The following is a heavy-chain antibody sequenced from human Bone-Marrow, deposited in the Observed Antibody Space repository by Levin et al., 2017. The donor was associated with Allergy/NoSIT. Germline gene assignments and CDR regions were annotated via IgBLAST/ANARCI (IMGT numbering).Heavy chain of an antibody. CDR2: IYYSGST. Sequence: PSETLSLTCTVSGGSVSSGSYYWSWIRQPPGKGLEWIGYIYYSGSTNYNPSLKSRVTISVDTSKNQFSLKLSSVTAADTAVYYCARAGRYSSGWYVGYFDYWGQGTLVTVSS. CDR3: ARAGRYSSGWYVGYFDY. D-gene: IGHD6-19*01. J-gene: IGHJ4*02. CDR1: GGSVSSGSYY. V-gene: IGHV4-61*01.